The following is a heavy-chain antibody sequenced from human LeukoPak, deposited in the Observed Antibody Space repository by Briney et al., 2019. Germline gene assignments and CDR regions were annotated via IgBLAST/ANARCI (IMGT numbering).Heavy chain of an antibody. CDR2: INPNTGGT. CDR1: GYTFTGYF. J-gene: IGHJ5*02. V-gene: IGHV1-2*02. Sequence: ASVKVSCKASGYTFTGYFMHWVRQAPGQGLEWMGWINPNTGGTNYAQKFQGRFTMTRDTSISTAYMELSRLRSDDTAVYYCARDVTMVRGANNWFDPWGQGTLVTVSS. CDR3: ARDVTMVRGANNWFDP. D-gene: IGHD3-10*01.